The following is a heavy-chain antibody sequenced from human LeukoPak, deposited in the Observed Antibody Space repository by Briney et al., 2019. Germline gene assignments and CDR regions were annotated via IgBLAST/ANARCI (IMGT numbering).Heavy chain of an antibody. J-gene: IGHJ4*02. CDR1: GGSISSYY. Sequence: ASETLSLTCTVSGGSISSYYWSWIRQPPGKGLELIGYIYYSGSTNYNPSLKSRVTILVDTSKNQLSLKLSSVTAADTAVYYCARVSSGVYFDYWGQGTLVTVSS. V-gene: IGHV4-59*01. CDR2: IYYSGST. D-gene: IGHD2-15*01. CDR3: ARVSSGVYFDY.